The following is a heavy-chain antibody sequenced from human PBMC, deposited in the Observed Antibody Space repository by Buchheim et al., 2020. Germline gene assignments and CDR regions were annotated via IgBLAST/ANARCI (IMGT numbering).Heavy chain of an antibody. CDR3: ARTLRSTKGMDV. J-gene: IGHJ6*02. Sequence: EVQLVESGGDLVQPGGSLRLSCTASEFTLTPYWVRWVRQAPGKGLEWVATIDPDGSQTYYLDSVEGRFTISRDNAKTSVWLQLNSLRAEDTAIYYCARTLRSTKGMDVWGQGTT. CDR2: IDPDGSQT. CDR1: EFTLTPYW. D-gene: IGHD2-21*02. V-gene: IGHV3-7*03.